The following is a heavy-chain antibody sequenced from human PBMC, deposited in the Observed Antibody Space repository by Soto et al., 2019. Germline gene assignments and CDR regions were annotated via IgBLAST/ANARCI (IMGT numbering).Heavy chain of an antibody. CDR3: ARAYTWGVAEAGT. V-gene: IGHV1-8*01. D-gene: IGHD6-19*01. CDR1: GYIFTSFD. CDR2: MNPNSGNT. J-gene: IGHJ4*02. Sequence: QVQLVQSGAEVKKPGASVKVSCKASGYIFTSFDINWLRQATGQGLEWMGWMNPNSGNTGYAQKFQGRVTMTRNTSISTAYMELSSLRSEDTAVYYCARAYTWGVAEAGTWGQGTLVTVSS.